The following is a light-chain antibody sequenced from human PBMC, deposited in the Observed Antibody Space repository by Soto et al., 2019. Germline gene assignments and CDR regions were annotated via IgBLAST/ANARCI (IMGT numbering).Light chain of an antibody. CDR2: AAS. CDR1: QAIGIY. J-gene: IGKJ1*01. Sequence: DIQMTQSPSSLSTSVGDRVTITCRASQAIGIYLAWYQQKPGKVPKLLIYAASTLQSGVPSRFSGSGSGTDFTLTINSLQPEDVATYYCQKYSGAPPTFGQWTKVEIK. V-gene: IGKV1-27*01. CDR3: QKYSGAPPT.